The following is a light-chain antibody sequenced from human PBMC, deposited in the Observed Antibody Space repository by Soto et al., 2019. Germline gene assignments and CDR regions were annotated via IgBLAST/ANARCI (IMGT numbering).Light chain of an antibody. V-gene: IGLV2-11*01. CDR1: SSDVGGYNY. Sequence: QSALTQPRSVSGSPGQSVTISCTGTSSDVGGYNYVSWYQQHPGKAPKLMIYDVSKRPSGVPDRFSGSKSGNTASLTISGLQAEDEADYHCCSYAGSYTSNYVFGTGTKLTVL. CDR2: DVS. CDR3: CSYAGSYTSNYV. J-gene: IGLJ1*01.